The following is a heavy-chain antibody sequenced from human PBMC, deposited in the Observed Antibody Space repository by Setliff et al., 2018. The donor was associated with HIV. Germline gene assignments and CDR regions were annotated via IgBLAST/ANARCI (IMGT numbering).Heavy chain of an antibody. J-gene: IGHJ6*03. V-gene: IGHV4-38-2*02. CDR2: IYHSGST. D-gene: IGHD3-10*01. CDR3: ARDPRDYYGSGSSPGYYYYMDV. CDR1: GYSISSGYY. Sequence: SETLSLTCAVSGYSISSGYYWGWIRQPPGRGLEWIGNIYHSGSTNYNPSLNSRVTMSVDTSKNQFSLKLSSVTAADTAVYYCARDPRDYYGSGSSPGYYYYMDVWGTGTTVTVSS.